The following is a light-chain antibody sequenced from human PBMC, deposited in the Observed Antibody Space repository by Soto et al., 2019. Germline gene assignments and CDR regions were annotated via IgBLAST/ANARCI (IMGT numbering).Light chain of an antibody. V-gene: IGKV3-11*01. J-gene: IGKJ5*01. CDR2: DAS. CDR1: QSVSSY. Sequence: EIVLTQSPATLSLSPGERATLSCRASQSVSSYLAWYQQKPGQAPRLLIYDASNRATGIPARFSGSGSGTDFTLNIRSLEPEDFAVYYCQQRATFGQGTRLEIK. CDR3: QQRAT.